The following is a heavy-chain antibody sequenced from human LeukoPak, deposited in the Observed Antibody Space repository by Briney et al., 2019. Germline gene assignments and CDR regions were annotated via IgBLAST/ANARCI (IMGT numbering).Heavy chain of an antibody. J-gene: IGHJ4*02. CDR3: VRELPPVVQYYFDH. CDR1: GFTFSDYG. Sequence: PGGSLRLSCAASGFTFSDYGMHWVRQAPGKGLEWVAVIWYDGSNIYYADSVKGGFTISRDNSRNTLYLQMNSLRAEDTAVYYCVRELPPVVQYYFDHWGPGTLVTVSS. V-gene: IGHV3-33*01. CDR2: IWYDGSNI. D-gene: IGHD2-21*01.